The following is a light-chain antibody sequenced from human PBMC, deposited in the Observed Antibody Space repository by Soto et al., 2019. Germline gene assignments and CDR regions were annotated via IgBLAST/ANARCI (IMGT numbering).Light chain of an antibody. J-gene: IGKJ5*01. CDR2: DAS. CDR3: QQRSVWPIT. Sequence: EVVMTQSPATLSVSPGEVVTLSCSAGQNIGTSLVWSQQKPGQSPRLLIYDASHRATGVPARFSGSGSGTDFTLTISGLEPEDFAVYYCQQRSVWPITFGQGTRLEIK. V-gene: IGKV3-11*01. CDR1: QNIGTS.